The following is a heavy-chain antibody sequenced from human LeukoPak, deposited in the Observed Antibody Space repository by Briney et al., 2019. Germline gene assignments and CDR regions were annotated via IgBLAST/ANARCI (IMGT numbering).Heavy chain of an antibody. CDR2: IDPNSGDT. V-gene: IGHV1-2*02. CDR1: GYTLTGYF. CDR3: ARRYGDFMDY. J-gene: IGHJ4*02. Sequence: ASVKVSCKASGYTLTGYFLHWVRQAPGQGLEWMGWIDPNSGDTTSAQKFQGRVTMTRDTSINTAYMELSRLTSDDTAVYYCARRYGDFMDYWGQGTLVTVSS. D-gene: IGHD4-17*01.